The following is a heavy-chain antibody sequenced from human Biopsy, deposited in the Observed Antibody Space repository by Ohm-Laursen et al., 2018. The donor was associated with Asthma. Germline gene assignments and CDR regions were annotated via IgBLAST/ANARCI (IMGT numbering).Heavy chain of an antibody. D-gene: IGHD4-23*01. Sequence: TLSLTWSVSYGSITSGGYYWTWIRQHPGKGLEWIGFIYYSGSTYYNPSLKSRVSISIDTSKNQFFLRLSSVTAADTAVYYCARGVVYGGDSYAEYFQHWGQGTLVTVSS. J-gene: IGHJ1*01. V-gene: IGHV4-31*02. CDR2: IYYSGST. CDR1: YGSITSGGYY. CDR3: ARGVVYGGDSYAEYFQH.